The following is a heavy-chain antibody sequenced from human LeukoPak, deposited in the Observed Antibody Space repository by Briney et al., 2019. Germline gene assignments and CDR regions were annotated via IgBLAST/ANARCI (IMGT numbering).Heavy chain of an antibody. CDR2: ISSSSSYI. D-gene: IGHD6-13*01. V-gene: IGHV3-21*01. CDR1: GFTFSSYS. CDR3: ARAAGNFGSPDY. Sequence: GGSLRLSCAASGFTFSSYSMNWVRQAPGKGLEWASSISSSSSYIYYADSVKGRFTISRDNAKNSLYLQMNSLRAEDTAVYYCARAAGNFGSPDYWGQGTLVTVSS. J-gene: IGHJ4*02.